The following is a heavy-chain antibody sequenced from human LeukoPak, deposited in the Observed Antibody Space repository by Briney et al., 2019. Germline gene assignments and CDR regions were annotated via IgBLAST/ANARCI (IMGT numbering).Heavy chain of an antibody. J-gene: IGHJ4*02. CDR1: GYTFTSYG. CDR3: VRMNYDSLTGYYFLDY. V-gene: IGHV1-18*01. CDR2: ISAYNGNT. Sequence: ASVKVSCKASGYTFTSYGISWVRQAPGQGLEWMGWISAYNGNTNYAQKLQGRVTMTTDTSTSTAYMELRGLRSDDPAVYYCVRMNYDSLTGYYFLDYWGQGTLVTVSS. D-gene: IGHD3-9*01.